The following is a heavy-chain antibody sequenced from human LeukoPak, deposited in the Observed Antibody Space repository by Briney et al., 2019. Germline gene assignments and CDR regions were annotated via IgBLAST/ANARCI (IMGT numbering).Heavy chain of an antibody. J-gene: IGHJ5*02. CDR3: ITRSWFYT. V-gene: IGHV3-15*01. Sequence: EGSLRLSCAAAGFTFPNIWTSWVRQAPGKGLEWVGRIKSKTDGGTADYAAPGKGGFTISRDDSKNTMYLQMNSLKTEDTAVYYCITRSWFYTWGEGTLVTVSS. CDR1: GFTFPNIW. CDR2: IKSKTDGGTA.